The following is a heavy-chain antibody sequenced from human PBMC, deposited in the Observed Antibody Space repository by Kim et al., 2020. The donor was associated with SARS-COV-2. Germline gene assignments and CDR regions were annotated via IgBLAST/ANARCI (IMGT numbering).Heavy chain of an antibody. CDR3: AKDIAPVLMPASGGMDV. D-gene: IGHD2-8*01. V-gene: IGHV3-9*01. CDR2: ISWNSGSI. CDR1: GFTFDDYA. Sequence: GGSLRLSCAASGFTFDDYAMHWVRQAPGKGLEWVSGISWNSGSIGYADSVKGRFTISRDNAKNSLYLQMNSLRAEDTALYYCAKDIAPVLMPASGGMDVWGQGGTVTVSS. J-gene: IGHJ6*02.